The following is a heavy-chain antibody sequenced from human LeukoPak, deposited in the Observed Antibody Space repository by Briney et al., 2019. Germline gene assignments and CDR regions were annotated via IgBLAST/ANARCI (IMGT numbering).Heavy chain of an antibody. V-gene: IGHV3-7*03. CDR2: INRDGSEK. CDR1: GLSFSDYW. CDR3: ARGGYISSWYWVY. Sequence: GGSLRLSCAASGLSFSDYWMTWVRQAPGKALEWVAHINRDGSEKYYVDSVKGRFTISRDSPKNSLYLQMNNLRAEDTATYYCARGGYISSWYWVYWGQGTLVTVSS. D-gene: IGHD6-13*01. J-gene: IGHJ4*02.